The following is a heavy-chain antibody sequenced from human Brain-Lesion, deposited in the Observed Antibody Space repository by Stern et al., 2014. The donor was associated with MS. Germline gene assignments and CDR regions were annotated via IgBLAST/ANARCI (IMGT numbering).Heavy chain of an antibody. CDR3: AGEEDIRYCSGGSCTGNWFDP. Sequence: QVQLQESGPGLVKPSETLSLTCTVAGGSVSSTSYAWAWIRQPPGKGLGWIGTIYYSGNTYYSPSLKSRLPISLDTSQNQVSLQLRSVTAADTAVYYCAGEEDIRYCSGGSCTGNWFDPWGQGTLVTVSS. V-gene: IGHV4-39*01. CDR2: IYYSGNT. CDR1: GGSVSSTSYA. D-gene: IGHD2-15*01. J-gene: IGHJ5*02.